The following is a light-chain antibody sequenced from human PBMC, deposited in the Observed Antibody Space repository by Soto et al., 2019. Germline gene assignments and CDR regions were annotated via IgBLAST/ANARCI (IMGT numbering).Light chain of an antibody. CDR1: SIGRES. V-gene: IGLV3-21*04. CDR3: QVWDSRSDHYV. J-gene: IGLJ1*01. CDR2: YDT. Sequence: SYELTQPPSVSVAPGKTARITCGGNSIGRESVHWYQQNPGQAPVLVMYYDTNRPSAIPERFSGSTSGNTATLNISRVEAGDEADYYCQVWDSRSDHYVFGTGTKLTVL.